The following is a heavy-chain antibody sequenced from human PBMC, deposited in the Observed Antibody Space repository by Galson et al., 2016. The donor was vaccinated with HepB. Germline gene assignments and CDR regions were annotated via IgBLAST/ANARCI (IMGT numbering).Heavy chain of an antibody. V-gene: IGHV3-48*01. CDR3: AKVGTRGYSSGLGFMEY. J-gene: IGHJ4*02. Sequence: SLRLSCAASAFKFSDYTFNWVRQAPGKGLEWVSYISSRSTHIYYADSVKGRFTISRDNAKTSLYLQMNSLRAEDTAVYFCAKVGTRGYSSGLGFMEYWGQGTLVTVSS. CDR2: ISSRSTHI. CDR1: AFKFSDYT. D-gene: IGHD5-18*01.